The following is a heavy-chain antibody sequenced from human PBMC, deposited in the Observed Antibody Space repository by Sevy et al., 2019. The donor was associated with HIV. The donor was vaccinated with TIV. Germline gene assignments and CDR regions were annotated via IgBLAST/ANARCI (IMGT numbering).Heavy chain of an antibody. D-gene: IGHD3-22*01. CDR1: GFTFSSYA. Sequence: GGSLRLSCTASGFTFSSYAMYWVRQAPGKALEWVAVISIDGNNKDYADSVKGRFTISRDNSKNTLYLQMNSLRAEDTAVYYCASHYYDSTGYYYPLDYWGQGTLVTVSS. CDR2: ISIDGNNK. V-gene: IGHV3-30*04. J-gene: IGHJ4*02. CDR3: ASHYYDSTGYYYPLDY.